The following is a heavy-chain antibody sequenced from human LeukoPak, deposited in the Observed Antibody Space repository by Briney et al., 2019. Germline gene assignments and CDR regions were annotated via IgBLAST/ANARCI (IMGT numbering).Heavy chain of an antibody. J-gene: IGHJ4*02. Sequence: PGGSLRLSCAASGVTFSSHAMSWVRQAPGKGLEWVSAISGSGGRTDYADSVKGRFTISRDNSKNTLYLQMNSLRAEDTAVYYCAKAPDRIAVARFDYWGQGTLVTVSS. CDR1: GVTFSSHA. CDR2: ISGSGGRT. V-gene: IGHV3-23*01. CDR3: AKAPDRIAVARFDY. D-gene: IGHD6-19*01.